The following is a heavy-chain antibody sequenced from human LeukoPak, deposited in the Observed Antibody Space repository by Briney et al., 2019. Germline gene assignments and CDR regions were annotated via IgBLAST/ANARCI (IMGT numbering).Heavy chain of an antibody. CDR3: ARRTVTTIADY. CDR2: ISYDGSNR. D-gene: IGHD4-17*01. CDR1: GFTFSTYA. Sequence: GSLRPSCAASGFTFSTYAMNWVRQTPGKGLEWVAIISYDGSNRYYADSVKGRFTVSRDNSKNTLYLQMNSLRAEDTAVYYCARRTVTTIADYWGQGTLVTVSS. J-gene: IGHJ4*02. V-gene: IGHV3-30-3*01.